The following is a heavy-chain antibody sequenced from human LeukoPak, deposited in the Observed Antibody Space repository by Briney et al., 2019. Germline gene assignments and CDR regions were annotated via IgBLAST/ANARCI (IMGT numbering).Heavy chain of an antibody. D-gene: IGHD1-26*01. CDR1: GGSISGTNW. CDR3: SRESGAFRPFGY. CDR2: ISLAGQT. V-gene: IGHV4/OR15-8*02. Sequence: PSETLSLTCGVSGGSISGTNWWSWVRQPPGQGLEWIGEISLAGQTNYNPSLNGRVTMSLDKSSNQLSLNLTSVTAADTATYYCSRESGAFRPFGYWGQETLVIVSS. J-gene: IGHJ4*02.